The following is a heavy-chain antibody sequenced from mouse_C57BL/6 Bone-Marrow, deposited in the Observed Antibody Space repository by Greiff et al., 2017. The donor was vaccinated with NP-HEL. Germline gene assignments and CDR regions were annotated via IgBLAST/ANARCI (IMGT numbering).Heavy chain of an antibody. V-gene: IGHV7-3*01. Sequence: EVKLMESGGGLVQPGGSLSLSCAASGFTFTDYYMSWVRQPPGKALEWLGFIRNKANGYTTEYSASVKGRFTISRDNSQSILYLQLNALRAEDIATYYCARDVDFDYWGQGTTLTVSS. J-gene: IGHJ2*01. CDR2: IRNKANGYTT. CDR1: GFTFTDYY. CDR3: ARDVDFDY.